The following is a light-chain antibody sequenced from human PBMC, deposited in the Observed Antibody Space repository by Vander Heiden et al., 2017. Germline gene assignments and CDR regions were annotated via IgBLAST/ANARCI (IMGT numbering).Light chain of an antibody. Sequence: PGQRVTISCSGSSYNIGSNTVNWYQQLPGTAPKLLIHSNNQRPSGVPDRFSGSKSGTSASLAISGLQSEDEADYYCASWDDSLDGHYVFGTGTKVTVL. V-gene: IGLV1-44*01. J-gene: IGLJ1*01. CDR1: SYNIGSNT. CDR2: SNN. CDR3: ASWDDSLDGHYV.